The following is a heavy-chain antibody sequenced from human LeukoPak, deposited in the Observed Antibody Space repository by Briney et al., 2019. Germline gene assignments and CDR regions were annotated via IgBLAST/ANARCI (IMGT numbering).Heavy chain of an antibody. CDR1: GGSISSYY. CDR3: ARHEWWDYDSSGYFTQ. D-gene: IGHD3-22*01. J-gene: IGHJ4*02. CDR2: IYYSGST. V-gene: IGHV4-59*08. Sequence: TSETLSLTCTVSGGSISSYYWSWIRQPPGKGLEWIGYIYYSGSTNYNPSLKSRVTISVDTSKNQFSLKLSSVTAADTAVYYCARHEWWDYDSSGYFTQWGQGTLVTVSS.